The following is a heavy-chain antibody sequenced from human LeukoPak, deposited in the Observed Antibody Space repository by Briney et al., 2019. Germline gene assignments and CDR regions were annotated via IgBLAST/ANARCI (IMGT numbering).Heavy chain of an antibody. CDR3: AREWQGGIAAAGTRIEGDY. CDR1: GFSVSGYW. V-gene: IGHV3-7*01. D-gene: IGHD6-13*01. J-gene: IGHJ4*02. CDR2: IKQDGSEK. Sequence: GGSLRLSCAVSGFSVSGYWMTWVRQAPGKGLEWVANIKQDGSEKNYVDSVKGRFTISRDNVENSLFLQMNSQRVEDTAVYYCAREWQGGIAAAGTRIEGDYWGQGTLVAVSS.